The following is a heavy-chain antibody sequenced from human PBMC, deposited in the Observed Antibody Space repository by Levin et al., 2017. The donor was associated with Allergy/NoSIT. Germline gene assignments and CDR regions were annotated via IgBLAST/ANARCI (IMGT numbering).Heavy chain of an antibody. J-gene: IGHJ4*02. CDR2: TYYRSKWYS. CDR1: GDRVSSPRAA. D-gene: IGHD2/OR15-2a*01. V-gene: IGHV6-1*01. CDR3: ARDVTRTFDY. Sequence: ASETLSLTCDISGDRVSSPRAACTCLLLSPSRGLEWLGRTYYRSKWYSDYAVSVRGRITINPDTSKNQFSLLLTSVTPDDSAVYFCARDVTRTFDYWGQGTQVTVSS.